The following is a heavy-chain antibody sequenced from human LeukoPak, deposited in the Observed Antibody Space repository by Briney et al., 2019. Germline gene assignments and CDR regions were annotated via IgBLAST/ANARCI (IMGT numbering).Heavy chain of an antibody. CDR2: IYYSGST. D-gene: IGHD3-3*01. Sequence: PSETLSLTCTVSGGSISSSSYYWGWIRQPPGKGLEWLGSIYYSGSTYYNTSLKSRVPISVETSKNQFSLTLSSVTAADTAVDYCARQGLSPSVYDFWSGSEDAFDIWGQGTMVTVSS. CDR1: GGSISSSSYY. V-gene: IGHV4-39*01. CDR3: ARQGLSPSVYDFWSGSEDAFDI. J-gene: IGHJ3*02.